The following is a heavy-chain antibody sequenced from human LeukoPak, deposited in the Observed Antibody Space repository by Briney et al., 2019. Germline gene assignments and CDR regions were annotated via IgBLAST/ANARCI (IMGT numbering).Heavy chain of an antibody. CDR3: ARDSLLAAAGTERFFDY. Sequence: AASVKVYCKASGGTFSSYAISWVRRAPGQGLEWMGRFIPILGIANYAQKFQGRVTITADKSTSTAYMELSSLRSEDTAVYYCARDSLLAAAGTERFFDYWGQGTLVTVSS. V-gene: IGHV1-69*04. CDR2: FIPILGIA. CDR1: GGTFSSYA. J-gene: IGHJ4*02. D-gene: IGHD6-13*01.